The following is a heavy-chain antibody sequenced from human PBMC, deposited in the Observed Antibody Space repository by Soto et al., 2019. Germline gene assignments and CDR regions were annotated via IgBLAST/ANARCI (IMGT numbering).Heavy chain of an antibody. CDR1: GYTFTSYG. CDR3: ARGYSRSDLGLDYYYYYMDV. V-gene: IGHV1-18*01. J-gene: IGHJ6*03. D-gene: IGHD5-12*01. CDR2: ISAYNGNT. Sequence: ASVKVSCKASGYTFTSYGISWVRQAPGQGLEWMGWISAYNGNTNYAQKLQGRVTMTTDTSTSTAYMELRSLRSDDTAVYYCARGYSRSDLGLDYYYYYMDVWGKGTTVTVSS.